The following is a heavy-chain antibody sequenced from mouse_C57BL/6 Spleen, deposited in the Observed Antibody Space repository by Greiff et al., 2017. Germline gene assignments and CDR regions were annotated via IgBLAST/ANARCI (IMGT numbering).Heavy chain of an antibody. CDR3: ARDRRGFAY. CDR2: ISYDGSN. CDR1: GYSITSGYY. J-gene: IGHJ3*01. Sequence: EVKLLESGPGLVKPSQSLSLTCSVTGYSITSGYYWNWIRQFPGNKLEWMGYISYDGSNNYNPSLKNRISITRDTSKNQFFLKLNSVTTEDTATYYCARDRRGFAYWGQGTLVTVSA. V-gene: IGHV3-6*01.